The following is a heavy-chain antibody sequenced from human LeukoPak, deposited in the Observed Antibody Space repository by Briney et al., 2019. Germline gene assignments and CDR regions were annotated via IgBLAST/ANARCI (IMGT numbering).Heavy chain of an antibody. J-gene: IGHJ3*02. Sequence: PGGSLRLSCAASGFPCSCHSMSWVGQAPWQVLERVANIKQDGSEKYYVDSVKGRFTISRDNAKNSLYLQMNSLRAEDTAVYYCARAVAAPYDAFDIWGQGTMVTVSS. D-gene: IGHD6-19*01. CDR2: IKQDGSEK. V-gene: IGHV3-7*01. CDR1: GFPCSCHS. CDR3: ARAVAAPYDAFDI.